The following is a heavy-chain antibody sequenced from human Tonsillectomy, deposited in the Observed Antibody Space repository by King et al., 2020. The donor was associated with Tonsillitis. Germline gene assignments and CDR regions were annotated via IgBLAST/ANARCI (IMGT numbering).Heavy chain of an antibody. D-gene: IGHD2-21*02. J-gene: IGHJ6*03. V-gene: IGHV3-30*17. CDR2: ISYDGSNN. CDR1: GFTFSSYA. CDR3: ARDSTDYSYYSYMDV. Sequence: QLVQSGGGVVQPGRSLRLSCAASGFTFSSYAMHWVRQAPGKGLEWVAVISYDGSNNYYADSVKGRFTISRDNSKNTLYLQMNSLRAEDTAVYYCARDSTDYSYYSYMDVWGKGTTVTVSS.